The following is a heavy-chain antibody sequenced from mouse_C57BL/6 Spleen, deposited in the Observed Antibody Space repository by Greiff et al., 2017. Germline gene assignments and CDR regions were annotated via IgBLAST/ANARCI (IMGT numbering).Heavy chain of an antibody. J-gene: IGHJ1*03. CDR3: ALLYYGNGGDFGG. CDR2: IDPANGNT. Sequence: VQLQQSVAELVRPGASVKLSCTASGFNIKNTYMHWVKQRPEQGLEWIGRIDPANGNTNYASKFQGKATLTADTSSNTAYLQLSSLTSEDTAFYSCALLYYGNGGDFGGWGTGTTVTVAS. CDR1: GFNIKNTY. D-gene: IGHD2-1*01. V-gene: IGHV14-3*01.